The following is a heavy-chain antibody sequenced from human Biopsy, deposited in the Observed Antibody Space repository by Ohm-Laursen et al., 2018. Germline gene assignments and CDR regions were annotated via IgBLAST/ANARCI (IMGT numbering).Heavy chain of an antibody. CDR1: GDSISSYY. D-gene: IGHD3-22*01. CDR2: VYYTGST. CDR3: ARDRGYYSDRTVPGYFDL. J-gene: IGHJ2*01. V-gene: IGHV4-59*01. Sequence: PGTLSLTCTVSGDSISSYYWSWIRQPPGQGLEWIGYVYYTGSTDYNPSLQSRVTISVDTSKNHFSLRLRSVTPADTAIYYCARDRGYYSDRTVPGYFDLWGRGTRVTVSS.